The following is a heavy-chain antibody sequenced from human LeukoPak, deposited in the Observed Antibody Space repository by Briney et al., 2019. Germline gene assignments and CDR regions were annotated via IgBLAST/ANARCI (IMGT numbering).Heavy chain of an antibody. CDR3: ARGRNYVSDFYFDV. D-gene: IGHD1-7*01. CDR1: GVSLRGYY. Sequence: SETLSLTCTVYGVSLRGYYWSWIRQSPEKGLEWIGEISHEGDSIYNPSLKSRLTLSVDMSKNQFSLKLRSVTAADTAVYYCARGRNYVSDFYFDVWGKGTTVIVSS. J-gene: IGHJ6*03. V-gene: IGHV4-34*01. CDR2: ISHEGDS.